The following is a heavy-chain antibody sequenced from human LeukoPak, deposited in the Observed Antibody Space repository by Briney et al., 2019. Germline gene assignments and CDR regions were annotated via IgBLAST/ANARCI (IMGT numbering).Heavy chain of an antibody. V-gene: IGHV4-59*04. CDR2: IYHSGST. J-gene: IGHJ4*02. CDR1: DVSIKNYY. Sequence: SETLSLTCTVSDVSIKNYYWSWIRQPPGKGLEWIGYIYHSGSTYYNPSLKSRVTISVDTSKNQFSLKLTSVTAADTAVYYCGSRRTAMFGVIKGPIDYWGQGTLVTVSS. CDR3: GSRRTAMFGVIKGPIDY. D-gene: IGHD3-3*01.